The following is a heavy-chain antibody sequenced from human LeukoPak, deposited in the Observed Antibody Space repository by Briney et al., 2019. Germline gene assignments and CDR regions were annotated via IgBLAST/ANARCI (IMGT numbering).Heavy chain of an antibody. Sequence: PGGSLTLSCAVSGGTFSSYERNWIRQAPGKGLEWVSYISSSGSTIYYADSVKSRFTISRDNAKSSLYLQMNSLRSEDTAVYYCARDSPGALDYWGQGTLVTVSS. CDR1: GGTFSSYE. CDR2: ISSSGSTI. J-gene: IGHJ4*02. D-gene: IGHD3-10*01. CDR3: ARDSPGALDY. V-gene: IGHV3-48*03.